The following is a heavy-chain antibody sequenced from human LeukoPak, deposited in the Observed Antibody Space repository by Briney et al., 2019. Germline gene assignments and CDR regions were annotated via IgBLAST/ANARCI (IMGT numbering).Heavy chain of an antibody. Sequence: GSLRLSCAASGFTFSSYSMNWVRQPPGKGLEWIGEINHSGSTNYNPSLKSRVTISVDTSKNQFSLKLSSVTAADTAVYYCARGRKNMVRGVIRPYYFDYGGQGTLVTVSS. J-gene: IGHJ4*02. CDR3: ARGRKNMVRGVIRPYYFDY. CDR2: INHSGST. V-gene: IGHV4-34*01. CDR1: GFTFSSYS. D-gene: IGHD3-10*01.